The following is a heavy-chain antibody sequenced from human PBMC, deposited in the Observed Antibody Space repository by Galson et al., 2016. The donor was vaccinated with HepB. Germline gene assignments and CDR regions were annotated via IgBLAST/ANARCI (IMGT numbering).Heavy chain of an antibody. Sequence: SLRLSCAASGFTFSRYSMPWVRQAPGKGLVWASRISSDGATTTYADSVKGRFTISRDNSKNTLYLQMNSLRAENTAFYYCATVSRPLDYWGQGTLVTVSS. CDR2: ISSDGATT. CDR1: GFTFSRYS. V-gene: IGHV3-74*03. CDR3: ATVSRPLDY. D-gene: IGHD3-16*01. J-gene: IGHJ4*02.